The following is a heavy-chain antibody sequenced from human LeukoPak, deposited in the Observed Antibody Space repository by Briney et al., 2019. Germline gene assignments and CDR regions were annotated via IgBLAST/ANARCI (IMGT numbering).Heavy chain of an antibody. CDR3: AREAAAGGSYYYYMDV. CDR2: IIPIFGTA. J-gene: IGHJ6*03. V-gene: IGHV1-69*13. Sequence: VRVSCKASGGTFSSYAISWVRQAPGQGLEWMGGIIPIFGTANYAQKFQGRVTITTDESTSTAYMELSSLRSEDTAVYYCAREAAAGGSYYYYMDVWGKGTTVTVPS. D-gene: IGHD6-13*01. CDR1: GGTFSSYA.